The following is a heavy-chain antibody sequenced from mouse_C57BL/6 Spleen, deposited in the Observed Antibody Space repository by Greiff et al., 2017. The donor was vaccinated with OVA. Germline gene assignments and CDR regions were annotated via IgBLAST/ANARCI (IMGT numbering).Heavy chain of an antibody. Sequence: QVQLQQPGAELVRPGSSVKLSCKASGYTFTSYWMDWVKQRPGQGLEWIGNIYPSDSETHYNQKFKDKATLTVDKSSSTAYMQLSSLTSEDSAVYYCARGNGYQFAYWGQGTLLTVSA. J-gene: IGHJ3*01. D-gene: IGHD2-2*01. CDR3: ARGNGYQFAY. V-gene: IGHV1-61*01. CDR2: IYPSDSET. CDR1: GYTFTSYW.